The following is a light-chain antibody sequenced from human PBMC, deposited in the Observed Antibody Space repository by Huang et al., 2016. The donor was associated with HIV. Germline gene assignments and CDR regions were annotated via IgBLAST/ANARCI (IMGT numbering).Light chain of an antibody. CDR2: EVS. Sequence: EIVMTQTPLSLSVTPGQLASISCRSSQSLLHTDGKTYLYWYLQRPGQSPQLLIYEVSNRLAGVSDRFSGSGSGTDFTLRISRVEAEDVGVYYCMQGIEVLTFGGGTKVEIK. V-gene: IGKV2-29*03. CDR3: MQGIEVLT. J-gene: IGKJ4*01. CDR1: QSLLHTDGKTY.